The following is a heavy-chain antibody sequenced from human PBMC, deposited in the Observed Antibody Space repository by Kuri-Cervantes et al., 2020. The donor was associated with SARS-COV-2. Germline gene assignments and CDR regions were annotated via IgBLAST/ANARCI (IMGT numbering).Heavy chain of an antibody. J-gene: IGHJ4*02. V-gene: IGHV1-8*03. Sequence: ASVKVSCKASGYTFTSYDINWVRQATGQGLEWMGWMNPNSGNTGYAQKFRGRVTITADKSTNTAYMELSSLRSEDTAVYYCARPYCSSTTCYDGTFDSWGQGTLVTVSS. CDR1: GYTFTSYD. D-gene: IGHD2-2*01. CDR3: ARPYCSSTTCYDGTFDS. CDR2: MNPNSGNT.